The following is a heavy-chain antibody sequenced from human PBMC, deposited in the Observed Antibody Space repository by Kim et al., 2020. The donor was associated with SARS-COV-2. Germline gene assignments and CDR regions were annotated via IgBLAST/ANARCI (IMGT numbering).Heavy chain of an antibody. D-gene: IGHD5-18*01. J-gene: IGHJ4*02. V-gene: IGHV4-59*09. Sequence: PSRKSRVTISVDTSKNQFSLKLSSVTAADTAVYYCARGGGYSYGYYFDYWGQGTLVTVSS. CDR3: ARGGGYSYGYYFDY.